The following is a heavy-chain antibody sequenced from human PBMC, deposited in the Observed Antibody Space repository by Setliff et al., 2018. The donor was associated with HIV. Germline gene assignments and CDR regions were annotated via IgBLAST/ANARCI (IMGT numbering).Heavy chain of an antibody. CDR2: IYYSGST. CDR1: GGSISSSSYY. D-gene: IGHD3-10*01. Sequence: SETLSLTCTVSGGSISSSSYYWGWIRQPPGKGLEWIGSIYYSGSTYYNPSLKSRVTMSVDTSTNQFSLKLTSVTAADTAVYYCARGRFHRLHRPYSGSGSLGIQYFDYWGQGTLVTVSS. V-gene: IGHV4-39*07. J-gene: IGHJ4*02. CDR3: ARGRFHRLHRPYSGSGSLGIQYFDY.